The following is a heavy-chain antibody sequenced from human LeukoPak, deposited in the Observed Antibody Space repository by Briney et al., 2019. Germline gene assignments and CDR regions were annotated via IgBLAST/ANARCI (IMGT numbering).Heavy chain of an antibody. D-gene: IGHD6-6*01. CDR3: ASQEYSSSFPNYYYSSMDV. CDR1: GGSISSHY. CDR2: IYYSGST. Sequence: SETLSLTCTVAGGSISSHYWSWIRQPPGKGLEWIGYIYYSGSTNYNPSLKSRVTISVDTSKNQFSLKLSSVTAADTAVYYCASQEYSSSFPNYYYSSMDVWGKGTTVTVSS. V-gene: IGHV4-59*11. J-gene: IGHJ6*03.